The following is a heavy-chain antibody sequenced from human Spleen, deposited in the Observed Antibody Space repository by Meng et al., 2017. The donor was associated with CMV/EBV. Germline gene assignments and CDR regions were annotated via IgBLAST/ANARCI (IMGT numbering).Heavy chain of an antibody. Sequence: ASVQVSCKASGYTFTGYYMHWVRQAHGQGLEWMGWINPNSGDTNYAHNFQGRVTMSRDTSITTAYMEVSRLRSDDTAVYYCARALQLTSPNYYDDSAYYFDLDYFDYWGQGTLVTVSS. J-gene: IGHJ4*02. V-gene: IGHV1-2*02. CDR3: ARALQLTSPNYYDDSAYYFDLDYFDY. CDR2: INPNSGDT. D-gene: IGHD3-22*01. CDR1: GYTFTGYY.